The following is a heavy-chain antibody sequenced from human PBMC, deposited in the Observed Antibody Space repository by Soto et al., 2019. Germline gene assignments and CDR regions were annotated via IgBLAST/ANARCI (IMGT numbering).Heavy chain of an antibody. V-gene: IGHV1-18*04. CDR3: ARDRYCTNGVCYIEGVGPFDP. Sequence: ASVKVSCKASGYTFTSYYMHWVRQAPGQGLEWMGRINAYNGSTSYAQKLQGRVTITRDTSTSTAYMELRSLRSDDTAVYYCARDRYCTNGVCYIEGVGPFDPWGQGTLVTVSS. CDR2: INAYNGST. CDR1: GYTFTSYY. D-gene: IGHD2-8*01. J-gene: IGHJ5*02.